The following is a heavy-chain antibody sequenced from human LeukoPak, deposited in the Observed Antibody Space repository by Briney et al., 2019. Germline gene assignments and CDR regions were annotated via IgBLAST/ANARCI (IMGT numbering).Heavy chain of an antibody. V-gene: IGHV1-2*02. J-gene: IGHJ5*02. D-gene: IGHD6-13*01. Sequence: ASVKVSCKPSGYTFTAYYLHWVRQAPGQGLEWMGWINPTSGGTHYAQKFQGRVTMTRDTSISTAYMELNRLTSDDTAVYYCAREGIAEPDTNWFDPWGQGTLVTVSS. CDR3: AREGIAEPDTNWFDP. CDR1: GYTFTAYY. CDR2: INPTSGGT.